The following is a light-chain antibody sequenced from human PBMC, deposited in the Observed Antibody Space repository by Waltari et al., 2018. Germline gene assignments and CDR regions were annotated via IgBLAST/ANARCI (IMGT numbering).Light chain of an antibody. CDR1: QSLLHSNGYNY. Sequence: DIVMTQSPLSLPVTPGEPASISCRSSQSLLHSNGYNYLDWYLQKPGQSPQLLIYLRSNRASGVPDRCSGSGSGTDFRLKIRRVEAEDVGVYYCMQALQTPLTFGGGTKVEIK. V-gene: IGKV2-28*01. J-gene: IGKJ4*01. CDR2: LRS. CDR3: MQALQTPLT.